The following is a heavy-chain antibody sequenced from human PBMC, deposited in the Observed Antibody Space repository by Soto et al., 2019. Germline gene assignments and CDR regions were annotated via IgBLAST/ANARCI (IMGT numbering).Heavy chain of an antibody. J-gene: IGHJ5*02. CDR1: GGSISSYY. D-gene: IGHD6-13*01. CDR2: IYYSGST. CDR3: ARGGIAAAGTGRGGTDWFDP. Sequence: PSETLSLTCTVSGGSISSYYWSWIRQPPGKGLEWIGYIYYSGSTNYNPSLKSRVTISVDTSKNQFSLKLSSVTAADTAVYYCARGGIAAAGTGRGGTDWFDPWGQGTLVTVSS. V-gene: IGHV4-59*01.